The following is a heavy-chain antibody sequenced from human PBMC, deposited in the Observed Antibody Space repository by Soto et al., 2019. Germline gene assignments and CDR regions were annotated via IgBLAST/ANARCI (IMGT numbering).Heavy chain of an antibody. CDR1: GGSISSYY. CDR2: IYYSGST. CDR3: ARDYGSGSGHYYYGMDV. V-gene: IGHV4-59*01. Sequence: SETLSLTCTVSGGSISSYYWSWIRQPPGKGLEWIGYIYYSGSTNYNPSLKSRVTISVDTSKNQSSLKLSSVTAADTAVYYCARDYGSGSGHYYYGMDVWGQGTTVTVSS. D-gene: IGHD3-10*01. J-gene: IGHJ6*02.